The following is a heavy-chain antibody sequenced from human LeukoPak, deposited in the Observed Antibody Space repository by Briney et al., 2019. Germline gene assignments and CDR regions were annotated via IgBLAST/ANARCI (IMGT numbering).Heavy chain of an antibody. V-gene: IGHV3-73*01. D-gene: IGHD3-22*01. Sequence: GGSLRLSCAASGFTFSGSAMHWVRRASGKGLEGVGRIRSKGNNYATAYAASVKGRFTISRDDSKNTAYLQMNSLKTEDTAVYYCTRHYYDPHDYWGQGTLVTVSS. CDR2: IRSKGNNYAT. CDR1: GFTFSGSA. J-gene: IGHJ4*02. CDR3: TRHYYDPHDY.